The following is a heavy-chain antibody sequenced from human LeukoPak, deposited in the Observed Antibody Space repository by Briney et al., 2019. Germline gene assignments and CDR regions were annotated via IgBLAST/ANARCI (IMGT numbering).Heavy chain of an antibody. CDR3: AGSLSGSYYFGAFDI. Sequence: SETLSLTCTVSGGSISSSSYYWGWIRQPPGKGLEWIGSIYYSGSTYYNPSLKSRVTISVDTSKNQFSLKLSSVTAADTAVHYCAGSLSGSYYFGAFDIWGQGTMVTVSS. CDR2: IYYSGST. D-gene: IGHD1-26*01. CDR1: GGSISSSSYY. V-gene: IGHV4-39*01. J-gene: IGHJ3*02.